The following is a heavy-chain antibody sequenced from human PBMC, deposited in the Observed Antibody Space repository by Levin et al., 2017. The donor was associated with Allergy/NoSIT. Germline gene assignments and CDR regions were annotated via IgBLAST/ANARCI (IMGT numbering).Heavy chain of an antibody. D-gene: IGHD3-9*01. Sequence: SETLSLTCTVSGGSISSSISYWGWIRQAPGKGLEWIGSIYNSGSTYYNPSLKSRVTTSVDTSKNQFSLKLSSVTAADTAVYYCARQCYDILTSYYSVDYWGQGTLVTVSS. J-gene: IGHJ4*02. CDR2: IYNSGST. CDR3: ARQCYDILTSYYSVDY. V-gene: IGHV4-39*01. CDR1: GGSISSSISY.